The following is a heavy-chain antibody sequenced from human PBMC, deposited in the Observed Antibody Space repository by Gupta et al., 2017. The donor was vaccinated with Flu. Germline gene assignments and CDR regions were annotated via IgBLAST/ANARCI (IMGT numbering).Heavy chain of an antibody. J-gene: IGHJ4*02. D-gene: IGHD6-13*01. CDR1: GFTFSSYA. Sequence: EVQLLESGGGLVQPGGSLRLSCAASGFTFSSYAMSWVRQAPGKGLEWVSAISGSGGSTYYADSVKGRFTISRDNSKNTLYLQMNSLRAEDTAVYYCAKVADEYSSSWYRFDYWGQGTLVTVSS. V-gene: IGHV3-23*01. CDR2: ISGSGGST. CDR3: AKVADEYSSSWYRFDY.